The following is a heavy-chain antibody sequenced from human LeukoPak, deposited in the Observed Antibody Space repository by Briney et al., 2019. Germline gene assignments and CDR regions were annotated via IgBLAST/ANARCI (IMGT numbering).Heavy chain of an antibody. CDR3: ANTHYDILTGPFDY. V-gene: IGHV3-20*04. CDR2: INWNGDNT. J-gene: IGHJ4*02. Sequence: GGSLRLSCAASGFTFYDYAMSWVRHVPGKGLEWVSGINWNGDNTGYADSVKGRFTISRDNAKNSLYLQMNSLRAEDTAVYYCANTHYDILTGPFDYWGQGTLVTVSS. CDR1: GFTFYDYA. D-gene: IGHD3-9*01.